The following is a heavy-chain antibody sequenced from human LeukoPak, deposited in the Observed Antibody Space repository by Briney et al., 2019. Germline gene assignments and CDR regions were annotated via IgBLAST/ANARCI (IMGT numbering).Heavy chain of an antibody. CDR2: ISSSSTYT. Sequence: GGSLRLSCAASGFTFSDYYMSWIRQAPGKGLEWLSYISSSSTYTKYADPVKGRFTISRDNAKNSLYLQMNSLRAEDTAVYYCARGEEIVVVTAIGYWGQGTLVTVSS. CDR3: ARGEEIVVVTAIGY. V-gene: IGHV3-11*05. CDR1: GFTFSDYY. D-gene: IGHD2-21*02. J-gene: IGHJ4*02.